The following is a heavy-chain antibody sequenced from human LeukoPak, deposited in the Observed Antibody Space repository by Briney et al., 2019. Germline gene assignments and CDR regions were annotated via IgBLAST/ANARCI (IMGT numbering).Heavy chain of an antibody. J-gene: IGHJ4*02. CDR1: GFTFSSYA. CDR2: ISYDGSNK. Sequence: PGRSLRLSCAASGFTFSSYAMHWVRQAPGKGLEWVAVISYDGSNKYYADSVKGRFTISRDNSKNTLYLQMNSLRAEDTAVYYCARDLAKVSWGQGTLVTVSS. CDR3: ARDLAKVS. V-gene: IGHV3-30-3*01. D-gene: IGHD3-16*01.